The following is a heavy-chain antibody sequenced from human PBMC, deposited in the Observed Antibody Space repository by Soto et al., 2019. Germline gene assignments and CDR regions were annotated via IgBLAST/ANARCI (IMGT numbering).Heavy chain of an antibody. Sequence: QVQLVQSGAEEKKPGASVKVSCKASGYTFTSYAMHWVRQAPGQRLEWMGWINAGNGNTKYSQKFQGRVTITRDTSGSTGYRELGSLRSEDTAVYCCVSESYGGEFDYWGQGTLVTVSS. D-gene: IGHD4-17*01. J-gene: IGHJ4*02. CDR3: VSESYGGEFDY. CDR2: INAGNGNT. V-gene: IGHV1-3*05. CDR1: GYTFTSYA.